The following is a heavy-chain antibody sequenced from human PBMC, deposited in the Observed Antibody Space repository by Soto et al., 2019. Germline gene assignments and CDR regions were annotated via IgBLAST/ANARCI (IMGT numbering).Heavy chain of an antibody. CDR2: IHGGDSNT. CDR1: GYMFTNHW. D-gene: IGHD6-19*01. V-gene: IGHV5-51*01. Sequence: EVQLVQSGAEVKKPGESLKISCKGSGYMFTNHWIGWVRQMPGKGLEWMGIIHGGDSNTRYSPSFDGQVTISTDKSINTAYLQWSSLKASDTAMYYCARRVTSSTGWDYWGQGTLVTVSS. J-gene: IGHJ4*02. CDR3: ARRVTSSTGWDY.